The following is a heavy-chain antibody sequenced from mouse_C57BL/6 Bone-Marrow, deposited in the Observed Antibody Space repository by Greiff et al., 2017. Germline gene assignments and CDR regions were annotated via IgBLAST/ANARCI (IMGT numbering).Heavy chain of an antibody. CDR1: GYSITSDY. Sequence: DVKLVESGPGLAKPSQTLSLTCSVTGYSITSDYWNWIRKFPGTKLEYMGYISYSGSTYYNPSLKRRISITRDTSKNQYYLQLNSVTTEDTATYYCARYWDAHYAMDYWGQGTSGTVSS. CDR2: ISYSGST. D-gene: IGHD4-1*01. V-gene: IGHV3-8*01. CDR3: ARYWDAHYAMDY. J-gene: IGHJ4*01.